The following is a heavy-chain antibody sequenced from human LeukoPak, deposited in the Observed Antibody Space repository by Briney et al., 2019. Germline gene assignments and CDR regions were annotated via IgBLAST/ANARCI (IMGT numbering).Heavy chain of an antibody. CDR3: ARDRKYYYHMDV. V-gene: IGHV4-38-2*02. D-gene: IGHD1-14*01. Sequence: SETLSLTCTVSGYSISSGYYWDWIRQPPGKGLEWIGTLSHSGSSYYNPSLKSRVTISVDTSTNQFSLNLTSLTAADTAVYYCARDRKYYYHMDVWGKGTTVTVSS. J-gene: IGHJ6*03. CDR1: GYSISSGYY. CDR2: LSHSGSS.